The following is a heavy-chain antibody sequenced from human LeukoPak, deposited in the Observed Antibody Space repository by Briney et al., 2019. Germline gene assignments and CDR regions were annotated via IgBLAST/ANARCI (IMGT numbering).Heavy chain of an antibody. CDR1: GFTFDDYD. V-gene: IGHV3-20*04. J-gene: IGHJ1*01. Sequence: GGPLRLSCAASGFTFDDYDMTWVRQVPGKGLEWIAEINWIGDTTRYGDSVKGRFTISRDNAKNSLDLQINSLRVEDTAFYYCATNPPGRTYLQDWGQGPLVTVSS. CDR2: INWIGDTT. D-gene: IGHD1-1*01. CDR3: ATNPPGRTYLQD.